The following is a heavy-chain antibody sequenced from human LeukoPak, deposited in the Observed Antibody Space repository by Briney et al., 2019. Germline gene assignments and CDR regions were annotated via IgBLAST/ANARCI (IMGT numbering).Heavy chain of an antibody. D-gene: IGHD1-26*01. CDR3: ARIEWERLGRAFDI. CDR2: IYSAGAT. J-gene: IGHJ3*02. Sequence: GGSLRLSCVVSGFTMNSFWMNWVRQAPGKGLEWVSSIYSAGATHYAESVKGRFTISRDNSKNTLYLQMNSLRAEDMAVYYCARIEWERLGRAFDIWGQGTMVTVSS. CDR1: GFTMNSFW. V-gene: IGHV3-53*01.